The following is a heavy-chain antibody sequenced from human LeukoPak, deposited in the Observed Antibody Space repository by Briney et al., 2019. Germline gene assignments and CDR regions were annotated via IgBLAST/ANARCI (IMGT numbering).Heavy chain of an antibody. CDR1: GFTLSDYC. CDR3: ATCYYGSGTYYPYFNY. V-gene: IGHV3-11*06. D-gene: IGHD3-10*01. Sequence: GGSLRLSCTASGFTLSDYCMSWIRQAPGKGLEWVSYVSSSTNYTKYEDSVKGRFTVSRDNTKNSLYLQMNSLRAEDTAVYYCATCYYGSGTYYPYFNYWGQGTLVTVSS. CDR2: VSSSTNYT. J-gene: IGHJ4*02.